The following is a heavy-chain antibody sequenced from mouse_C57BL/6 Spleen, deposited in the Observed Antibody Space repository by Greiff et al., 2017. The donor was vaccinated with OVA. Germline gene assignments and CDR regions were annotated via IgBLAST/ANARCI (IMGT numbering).Heavy chain of an antibody. V-gene: IGHV1-15*01. J-gene: IGHJ2*01. CDR1: GYTFTDYE. CDR2: IDPETGGT. Sequence: QVQLKQSGAELVRPGASVTLSCKASGYTFTDYEMHWVKQTPVHGLEWIGAIDPETGGTAYNQKFKGKAILTADKSSSTAYMELRSLTSEDSAVYYCTREGTGHLDYWGQGTTLTVSS. D-gene: IGHD4-1*01. CDR3: TREGTGHLDY.